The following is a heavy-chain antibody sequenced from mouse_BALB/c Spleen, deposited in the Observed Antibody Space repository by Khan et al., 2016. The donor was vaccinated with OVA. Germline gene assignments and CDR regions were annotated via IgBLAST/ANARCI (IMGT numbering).Heavy chain of an antibody. CDR1: GYTFTNYW. CDR2: INPTSGYT. V-gene: IGHV1-7*01. CDR3: TRDRIDY. J-gene: IGHJ2*01. Sequence: QVQLQQSGAELAKPGASVKMSCKASGYTFTNYWMNWVKQRPGQGLEWIGYINPTSGYTDYNEKLKDKATLSADKSSSTVYMQLSSLTSEDSAVYYCTRDRIDYWGQGTTLTVSS.